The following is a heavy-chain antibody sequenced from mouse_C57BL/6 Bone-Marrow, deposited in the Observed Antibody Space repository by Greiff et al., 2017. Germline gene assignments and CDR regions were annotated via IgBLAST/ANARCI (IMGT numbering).Heavy chain of an antibody. D-gene: IGHD1-1*01. CDR2: IHPSDSDT. CDR3: ALITTVVATEAY. CDR1: GYTFTSYW. V-gene: IGHV1-74*01. Sequence: VQLQQSGAELVKPGASVKVSCKASGYTFTSYWMHWVKQRPGQGLEWIGRIHPSDSDTNYNQKFKGKATLTVDKSSSTAYMQLSSLTSEDSAVYYCALITTVVATEAYWGQGTLVTVSA. J-gene: IGHJ3*01.